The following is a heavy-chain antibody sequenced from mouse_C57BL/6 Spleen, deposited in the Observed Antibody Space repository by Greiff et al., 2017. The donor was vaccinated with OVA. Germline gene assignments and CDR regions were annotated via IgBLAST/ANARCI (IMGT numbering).Heavy chain of an antibody. V-gene: IGHV14-4*01. CDR3: TGGLRRGTWFAY. CDR2: IDPENGDT. D-gene: IGHD2-4*01. CDR1: GFNIKDDY. Sequence: VQLKESGAELVRPGASVKLSCTASGFNIKDDYMHWVKQRPEQGLEWIGWIDPENGDTEYASKFRGKATITADTSSNTAYLQLSSLTSEDTAVYYCTGGLRRGTWFAYWGQGTLVTVSA. J-gene: IGHJ3*01.